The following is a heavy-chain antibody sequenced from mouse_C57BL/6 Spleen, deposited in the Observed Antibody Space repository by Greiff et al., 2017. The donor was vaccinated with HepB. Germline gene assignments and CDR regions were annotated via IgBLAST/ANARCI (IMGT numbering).Heavy chain of an antibody. CDR1: GYAFTNYL. Sequence: QVQLQQSGAELVRPGTSVKVSCKASGYAFTNYLIEWVKQRPGQGLEWIGVINPGSGGTNYNEKFKGKATLTADKASSTAYMQLSSLTSEDSAVYFCARGDYYSSSYYFDYWGQGTTLTVSS. V-gene: IGHV1-54*01. CDR3: ARGDYYSSSYYFDY. CDR2: INPGSGGT. D-gene: IGHD1-1*01. J-gene: IGHJ2*01.